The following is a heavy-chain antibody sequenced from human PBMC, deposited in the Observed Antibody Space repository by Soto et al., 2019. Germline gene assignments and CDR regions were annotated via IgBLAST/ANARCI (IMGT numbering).Heavy chain of an antibody. Sequence: QITLKESGPTLVKPTQTLTLTCTFSGFSLSTSGVGVCWIRQPPGKALEWLALIYWDDDKRYSPSLKSRLTITKDTSKNHVVLTMTNMHPVDTATYYCAHSTSSGWREVWGQGTLVADSS. V-gene: IGHV2-5*02. D-gene: IGHD6-19*01. J-gene: IGHJ4*02. CDR2: IYWDDDK. CDR3: AHSTSSGWREV. CDR1: GFSLSTSGVG.